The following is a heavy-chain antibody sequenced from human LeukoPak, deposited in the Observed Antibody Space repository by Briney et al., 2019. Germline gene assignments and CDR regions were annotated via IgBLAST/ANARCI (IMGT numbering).Heavy chain of an antibody. V-gene: IGHV4-30-2*01. CDR2: IYHSGST. Sequence: SETLSLTCAVSGGSISSGGYSWSWIRQPPGKGLEWIGYIYHSGSTYYNPSLKGRVTISVDRSKNQFSLKLSSVTAADTAVYYCARVLAYYYGMDVWGQGTTVTVSS. CDR3: ARVLAYYYGMDV. CDR1: GGSISSGGYS. J-gene: IGHJ6*02.